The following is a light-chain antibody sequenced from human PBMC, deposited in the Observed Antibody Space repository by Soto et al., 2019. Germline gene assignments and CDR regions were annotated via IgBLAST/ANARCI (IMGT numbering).Light chain of an antibody. CDR2: LGS. V-gene: IGKV2-28*01. Sequence: DIVMTQSPLSLPVTPGEPASISCRSSQSLLHSNGYNYLDWYLQKPGQSPQLLIYLGSNRASGVPDRFSGSGSGTDFTLKISRVEAEDGGVYYCMQAIQTPLTFGGGTKVAIK. CDR1: QSLLHSNGYNY. J-gene: IGKJ4*01. CDR3: MQAIQTPLT.